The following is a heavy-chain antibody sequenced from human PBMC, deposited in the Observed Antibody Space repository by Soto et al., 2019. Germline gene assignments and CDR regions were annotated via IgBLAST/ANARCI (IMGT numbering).Heavy chain of an antibody. CDR2: IIPIFVTA. CDR3: ARANYQVPTVTKPPTRYPLDY. V-gene: IGHV1-69*12. J-gene: IGHJ4*02. D-gene: IGHD4-17*01. Sequence: QVQLVQSGAEVKKPGSSVKVSCKASVGTFSSYAISWVLQAPGQGLEWMGGIIPIFVTANYAQKFQGRVTITADESSSTADMELSSLRSEDTAVYYCARANYQVPTVTKPPTRYPLDYWGQGTRVTVSS. CDR1: VGTFSSYA.